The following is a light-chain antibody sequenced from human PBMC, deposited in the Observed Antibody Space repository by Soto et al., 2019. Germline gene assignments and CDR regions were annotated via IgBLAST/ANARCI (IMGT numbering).Light chain of an antibody. V-gene: IGKV3-15*01. Sequence: EIVMTQSPATLSVSPGERATLSCRARQRVSRNLAWYQQKPGQAPRLLIYDASTRATGIPDRFSGSGSETEFTLTIRSLQSEDYAIYYCQQYNNWPPWTFGQGTKVDIK. CDR3: QQYNNWPPWT. J-gene: IGKJ1*01. CDR2: DAS. CDR1: QRVSRN.